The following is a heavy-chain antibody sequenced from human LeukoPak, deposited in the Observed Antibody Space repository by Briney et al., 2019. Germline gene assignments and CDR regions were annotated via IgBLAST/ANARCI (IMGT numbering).Heavy chain of an antibody. CDR2: NNSDGSIT. J-gene: IGHJ4*02. CDR3: VRFSPPAY. V-gene: IGHV3-74*01. D-gene: IGHD2-2*01. CDR1: GFTFSSYW. Sequence: PGGSLRLSCAASGFTFSSYWMHRVRQVPGKGPVWVSQNNSDGSITSYADSVKGRFTISRDNAKNTLYLQMNSLRAEDTAVYYCVRFSPPAYWGQGTLVTVSS.